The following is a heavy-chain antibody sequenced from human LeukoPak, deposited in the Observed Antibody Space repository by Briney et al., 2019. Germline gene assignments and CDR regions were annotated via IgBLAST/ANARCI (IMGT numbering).Heavy chain of an antibody. Sequence: ASVKVSCKASGYTFTSYDINWVRQATGQGLEWMGWMNPNSGNTGYAQKFQGRVTMTRNTSISTAYMELSSLRSEDTAVYYCARGGRETAMVLYYFDYWGQGTLVTVSS. V-gene: IGHV1-8*01. CDR1: GYTFTSYD. CDR3: ARGGRETAMVLYYFDY. CDR2: MNPNSGNT. J-gene: IGHJ4*02. D-gene: IGHD5-18*01.